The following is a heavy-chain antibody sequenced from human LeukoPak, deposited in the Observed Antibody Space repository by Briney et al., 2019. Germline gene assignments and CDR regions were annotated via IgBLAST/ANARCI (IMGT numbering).Heavy chain of an antibody. Sequence: SETLSLTCTVSGGSTSSSSYYWGWIRQPPGKGLEWIGSIYYSGSTYYNPSLKSRVTISVDTSKNQFSLKLSSVTAADTAVYYCARNLYYDILTGRIDYWGQGTLVTVSS. CDR3: ARNLYYDILTGRIDY. CDR2: IYYSGST. CDR1: GGSTSSSSYY. D-gene: IGHD3-9*01. J-gene: IGHJ4*02. V-gene: IGHV4-39*01.